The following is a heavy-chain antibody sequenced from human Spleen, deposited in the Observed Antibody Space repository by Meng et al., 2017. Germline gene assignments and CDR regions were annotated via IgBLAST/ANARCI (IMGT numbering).Heavy chain of an antibody. Sequence: QVQLPQWGAGLLKPSETLSLTCVVSGGSFSDYYWSWIRQPPGKGLEWIGEINHSGSTNYNPSLESRATISVDTSKNQFSLKLSSVTAADTAVYYCARGRSDAIGDYWGQGTLVTVSS. J-gene: IGHJ4*02. CDR1: GGSFSDYY. V-gene: IGHV4-34*01. CDR2: INHSGST. D-gene: IGHD2-21*01. CDR3: ARGRSDAIGDY.